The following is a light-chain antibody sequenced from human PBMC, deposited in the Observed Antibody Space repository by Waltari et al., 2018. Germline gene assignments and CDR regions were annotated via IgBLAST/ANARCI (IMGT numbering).Light chain of an antibody. CDR2: GAS. CDR3: QHYLRLPVT. J-gene: IGKJ1*01. V-gene: IGKV3-20*01. CDR1: ESVSRA. Sequence: EIALTQSPGTLSLSVGERATVSCRASESVSRALAWYQQKPGQAPRLLIYGASTRATGIPDRFSGSGSGTDFSLTIIRLEPDDXXVYYCQHYLRLPVTFGQGTTVEI.